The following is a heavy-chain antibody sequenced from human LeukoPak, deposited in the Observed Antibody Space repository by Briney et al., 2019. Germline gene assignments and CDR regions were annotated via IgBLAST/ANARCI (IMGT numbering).Heavy chain of an antibody. CDR1: GYTFTSYY. CDR2: INPSGGST. D-gene: IGHD3-10*01. V-gene: IGHV1-46*01. J-gene: IGHJ5*02. CDR3: ARDHMLRGVSP. Sequence: ASVKVSCKASGYTFTSYYMHWVRQAPGQGLEWMGIINPSGGSTSYAQKFQGRVTMTRDMSTSTVYMELSSLRSEDTAVYYCARDHMLRGVSPWGQGTLVTVSS.